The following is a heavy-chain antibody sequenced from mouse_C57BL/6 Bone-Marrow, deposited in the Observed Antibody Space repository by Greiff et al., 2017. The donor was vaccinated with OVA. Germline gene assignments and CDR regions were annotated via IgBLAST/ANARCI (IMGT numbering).Heavy chain of an antibody. D-gene: IGHD1-1*01. J-gene: IGHJ2*01. Sequence: EVQLQQSGAELVRPGASVKLSCTASGFNIKDDYMHWVKQRPEQGLEWIGWIDPENGDTEYASKFQGKATITADKSSNTAYLQLSSLTSEDTAVYYCTSITTVVATTDYFDYWGQGTTLTVSS. CDR1: GFNIKDDY. CDR2: IDPENGDT. V-gene: IGHV14-4*01. CDR3: TSITTVVATTDYFDY.